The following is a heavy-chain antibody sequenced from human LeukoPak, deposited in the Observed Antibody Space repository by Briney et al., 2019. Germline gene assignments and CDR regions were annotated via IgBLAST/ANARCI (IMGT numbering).Heavy chain of an antibody. CDR1: GYTFTGYY. CDR3: ARSGDDYRVPDY. CDR2: INPNSGGT. D-gene: IGHD4-11*01. Sequence: ASVKVSCKASGYTFTGYYMRWVRQAPGQGLEWMGWINPNSGGTNYAQKFQGRVTMTRDTSISTAYMELSRLRSDDTAVYYCARSGDDYRVPDYWGQGTLVTVSS. J-gene: IGHJ4*02. V-gene: IGHV1-2*02.